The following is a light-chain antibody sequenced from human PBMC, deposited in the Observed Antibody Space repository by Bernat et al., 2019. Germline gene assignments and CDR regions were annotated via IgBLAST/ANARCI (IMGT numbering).Light chain of an antibody. CDR2: AAS. J-gene: IGKJ4*01. CDR3: QQGDGTPLT. Sequence: LSASAGDRVTISCRASQNINTNLAWYHQKTGKSPELLIYAASTLRSGISSRFSGSGSGTDYTLTISSLQHEDVATYYCQQGDGTPLTVGGGTKGEIK. V-gene: IGKV1/OR10-1*01. CDR1: QNINTN.